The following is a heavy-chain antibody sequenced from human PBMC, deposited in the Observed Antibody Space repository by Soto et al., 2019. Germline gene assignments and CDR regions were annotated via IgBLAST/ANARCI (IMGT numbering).Heavy chain of an antibody. J-gene: IGHJ3*02. CDR1: GGSISSSAYY. D-gene: IGHD2-15*01. V-gene: IGHV4-39*01. CDR2: VYYTGIT. Sequence: QMHLQQSGPGVVKPSETLSLTCTVSGGSISSSAYYWGWIRQPPGKGLEWIGSVYYTGITDYKSSLESRVSISADTSKNPFSLRLTSLSAADTAVYFCARQGRPGYCTGGNCYPTFDIWGPGTMVTVSS. CDR3: ARQGRPGYCTGGNCYPTFDI.